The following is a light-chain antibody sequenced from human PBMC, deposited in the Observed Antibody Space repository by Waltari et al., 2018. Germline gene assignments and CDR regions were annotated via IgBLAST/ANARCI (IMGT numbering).Light chain of an antibody. CDR3: SSYADSNPVV. V-gene: IGLV2-8*01. Sequence: QSALTQPPSASGSPGQSVTISCTGTSRDIGYYDYVSWYQQHPGEAPKLLIYEVSERPSGVPDRFSGSKSGTTASLTVSGLQSEDEAHYYCSSYADSNPVVFGGGTKLTVL. CDR2: EVS. J-gene: IGLJ2*01. CDR1: SRDIGYYDY.